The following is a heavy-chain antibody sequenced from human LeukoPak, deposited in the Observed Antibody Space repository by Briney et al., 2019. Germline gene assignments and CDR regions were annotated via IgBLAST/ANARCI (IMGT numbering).Heavy chain of an antibody. CDR3: ARTLWFGELSWFDP. D-gene: IGHD3-10*01. CDR2: IYTSGST. V-gene: IGHV4-61*02. Sequence: MSSQTLSLTCTVSGGSISSGSYSWSWIRQPAGKGLEWIGRIYTSGSTNYNPSLKSRVTISVDTSKNQFSLKLSSVTAADTAVYYCARTLWFGELSWFDPWGQRTLVTVSS. CDR1: GGSISSGSYS. J-gene: IGHJ5*02.